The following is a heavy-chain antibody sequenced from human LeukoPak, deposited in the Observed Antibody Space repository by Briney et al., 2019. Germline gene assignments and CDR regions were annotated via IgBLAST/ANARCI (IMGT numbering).Heavy chain of an antibody. CDR3: ARGPNYGGNSKDFDY. J-gene: IGHJ4*02. Sequence: SETLSLTCTVSGGSISSFHWSWIRQPPGKGLEHIGNIYDSGSTYYNPSLKSRVTISVDTSKNQFSLKLSSVTAADTAVYYCARGPNYGGNSKDFDYWGQGTLVTVSS. CDR1: GGSISSFH. V-gene: IGHV4-59*12. D-gene: IGHD4-23*01. CDR2: IYDSGST.